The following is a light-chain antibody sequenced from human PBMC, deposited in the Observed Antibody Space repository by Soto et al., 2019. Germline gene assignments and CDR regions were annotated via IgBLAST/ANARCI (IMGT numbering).Light chain of an antibody. V-gene: IGKV2-28*01. CDR2: LGS. Sequence: DFVMTQSPLSLPVTPGEPASISCRSSQTLLYTTGYNYLDWYLQKPGQSPQLLIYLGSNRASGVPDRFSGSGSGTDFTLKISRVEAEDVGVYYCMQGLRTPYTFGQGTKLEIK. CDR3: MQGLRTPYT. J-gene: IGKJ2*01. CDR1: QTLLYTTGYNY.